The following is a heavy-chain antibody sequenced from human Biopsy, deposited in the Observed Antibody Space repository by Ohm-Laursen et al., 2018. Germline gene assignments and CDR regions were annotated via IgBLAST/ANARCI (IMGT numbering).Heavy chain of an antibody. D-gene: IGHD5-12*01. CDR2: IFYSANT. V-gene: IGHV4-31*03. CDR1: GVSINGGRYY. CDR3: ARLGSGDYFPTFFDF. J-gene: IGHJ4*02. Sequence: TLSLTCSVSGVSINGGRYYWNWIRHHPGKSLEWIGNIFYSANTYYNPSLKSRVTISVDTSKNQFSLKLSSVTAADTAVYYCARLGSGDYFPTFFDFWGQGALDTVSS.